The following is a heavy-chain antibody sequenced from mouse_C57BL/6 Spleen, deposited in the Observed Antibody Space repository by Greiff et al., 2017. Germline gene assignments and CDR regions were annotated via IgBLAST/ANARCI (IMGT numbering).Heavy chain of an antibody. J-gene: IGHJ2*01. D-gene: IGHD2-3*01. CDR1: GFTFSNYW. V-gene: IGHV6-3*01. CDR2: IRLKSDNYAT. CDR3: TRDGYFDY. Sequence: EVQGVESGGGLVQPGGSMKLSCVASGFTFSNYWMNWVRQSPEKGLEWVAQIRLKSDNYATHYAESVKGRFTISRDDSKSSVYLQMNNLRAEDTGIYYCTRDGYFDYGGQGTTLTVSS.